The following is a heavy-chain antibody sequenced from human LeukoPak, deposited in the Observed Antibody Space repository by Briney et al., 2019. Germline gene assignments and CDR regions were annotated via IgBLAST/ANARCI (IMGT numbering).Heavy chain of an antibody. CDR3: VRDRFFSFDF. V-gene: IGHV3-48*01. CDR2: IRSSPFTI. J-gene: IGHJ4*02. Sequence: PGGSLRLSCAASGFTFSNFGMHWVRQAPGKGLEWLAYIRSSPFTIYYADSVMGRFTISTDNANNSLYLQMNSLRGEDTAVYYCVRDRFFSFDFWGQGTVVTVSS. CDR1: GFTFSNFG.